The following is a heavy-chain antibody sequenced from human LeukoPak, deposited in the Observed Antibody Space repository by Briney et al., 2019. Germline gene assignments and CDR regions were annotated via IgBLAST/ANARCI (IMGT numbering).Heavy chain of an antibody. J-gene: IGHJ4*02. D-gene: IGHD5-12*01. Sequence: SETLSLTCTVSGGSVSTYYWSWIRQHPGKELEWIGYVSHSGNTNCNPSLKSRVTISLDTSKNHFSLRLITVHAADTAVYYYARAGSGYSFDYWGQGSLVTVSS. V-gene: IGHV4-59*02. CDR2: VSHSGNT. CDR3: ARAGSGYSFDY. CDR1: GGSVSTYY.